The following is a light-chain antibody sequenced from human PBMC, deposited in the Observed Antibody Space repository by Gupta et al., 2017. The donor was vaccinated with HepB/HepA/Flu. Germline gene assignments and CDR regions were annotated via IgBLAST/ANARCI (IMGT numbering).Light chain of an antibody. CDR2: RNN. CDR1: SSSFGGNY. V-gene: IGLV1-47*01. J-gene: IGLJ2*01. Sequence: QSVLTQPPSASGTPGQRVTFSCSGSSSSFGGNYVYWYQQLPGTAPKLLIYRNNQRPSGVPDRFSGSKSGTSASLAISGFRSEDEADYYCAAWDDSLSAVVFGGGTKLTV. CDR3: AAWDDSLSAVV.